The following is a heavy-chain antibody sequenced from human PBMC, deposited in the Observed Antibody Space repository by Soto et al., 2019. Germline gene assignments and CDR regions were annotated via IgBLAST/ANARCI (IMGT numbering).Heavy chain of an antibody. J-gene: IGHJ6*02. CDR2: ISAYNGNT. Sequence: ASLRVSCKASGYTFTSYGSSWVRQAPGQGLEWMGWISAYNGNTNYAQKLQGRVTMTTDTSTSTAYMELRSLRSDDTAVYYCAREVVLMVYAMYYYGMDVWGQATTVTVSS. V-gene: IGHV1-18*04. CDR1: GYTFTSYG. D-gene: IGHD2-8*01. CDR3: AREVVLMVYAMYYYGMDV.